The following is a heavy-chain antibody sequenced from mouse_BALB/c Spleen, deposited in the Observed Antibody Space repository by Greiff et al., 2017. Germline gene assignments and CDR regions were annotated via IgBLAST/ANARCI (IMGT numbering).Heavy chain of an antibody. CDR3: TRGTTVVATDY. J-gene: IGHJ2*01. CDR2: IDPETGGT. V-gene: IGHV1-15*01. CDR1: GYTFTDYE. D-gene: IGHD1-1*01. Sequence: QVQLKESGAELVRPGASVTLSCKASGYTFTDYEMHWVKQTPVHGLEWIGAIDPETGGTAYNQKFKGKATLTADKSSSTAYMELRSLTSEDSAVYYCTRGTTVVATDYWGQGTTLTVSS.